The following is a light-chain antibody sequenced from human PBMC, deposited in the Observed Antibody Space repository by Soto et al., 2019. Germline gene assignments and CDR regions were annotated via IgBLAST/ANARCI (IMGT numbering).Light chain of an antibody. J-gene: IGKJ2*01. CDR3: QQYGSSLGT. CDR2: GAS. CDR1: QSVSSSC. Sequence: EIVLTQSPGTLSLSPGERATLSCRASQSVSSSCLAWYQQKPGQAPRLLIYGASSRATGIPDRFSGSGSGTDFTLTISRLEPQDFAVYYCQQYGSSLGTFGQGTKLEIK. V-gene: IGKV3-20*01.